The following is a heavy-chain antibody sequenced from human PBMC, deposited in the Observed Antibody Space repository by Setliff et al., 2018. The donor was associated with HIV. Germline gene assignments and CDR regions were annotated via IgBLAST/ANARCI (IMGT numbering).Heavy chain of an antibody. CDR3: ALGMVRGARYYYYYYMDV. D-gene: IGHD3-10*01. V-gene: IGHV4-61*09. Sequence: SETLSLTCTVSGGSISSGCYYWSWIRQPAGKGLEWIGHIYTSGSTNYNPSLKSRVTISADTSENQFSLKLRSVTAADTAVYYCALGMVRGARYYYYYYMDVWGKGTTVTVSS. J-gene: IGHJ6*03. CDR1: GGSISSGCYY. CDR2: IYTSGST.